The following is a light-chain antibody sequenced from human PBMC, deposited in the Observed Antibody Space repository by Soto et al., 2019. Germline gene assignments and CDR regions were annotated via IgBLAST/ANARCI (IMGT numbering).Light chain of an antibody. CDR1: SSDVGSYNL. Sequence: QSALTQPASVSGSPGQSITISCTGTSSDVGSYNLVSWYQQHPGKAPKLMIYEGSKRPSGVSNRFSGSKSDNTASLTISGLQAEDEADYYCSSYTSISTLYVFGTGTKLTVL. CDR2: EGS. J-gene: IGLJ1*01. CDR3: SSYTSISTLYV. V-gene: IGLV2-14*02.